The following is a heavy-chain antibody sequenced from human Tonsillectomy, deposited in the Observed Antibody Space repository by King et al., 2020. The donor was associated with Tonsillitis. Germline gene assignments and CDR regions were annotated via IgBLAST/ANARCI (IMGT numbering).Heavy chain of an antibody. J-gene: IGHJ5*02. CDR1: GGSISSGGYY. Sequence: QVPLQESGPGPVKPSQTLSLTCTVSGGSISSGGYYWSWIRQHPGTGLEWIGYIYYSGSTYYNPSLKSRVTISVDTSKNQFSLKLSSVTAADTAVYYCARGRRSGYDTELFDPWGQGTLVTVSS. V-gene: IGHV4-31*03. D-gene: IGHD3-3*01. CDR3: ARGRRSGYDTELFDP. CDR2: IYYSGST.